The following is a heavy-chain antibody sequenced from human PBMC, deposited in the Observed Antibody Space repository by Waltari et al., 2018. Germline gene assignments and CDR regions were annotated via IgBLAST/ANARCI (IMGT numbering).Heavy chain of an antibody. CDR3: ARRDFNWFDP. J-gene: IGHJ5*02. CDR1: GYSISSGYY. Sequence: QVQLQESGPGLVKPSETLSLTCAVSGYSISSGYYWGWIRQPPGKGLEWIGSIYHSGSTYYTPSLKSRVTISVDTSKNQFSLKLSSVTAADTAVYYCARRDFNWFDPWGQGTLVTVSS. V-gene: IGHV4-38-2*01. CDR2: IYHSGST. D-gene: IGHD2-21*02.